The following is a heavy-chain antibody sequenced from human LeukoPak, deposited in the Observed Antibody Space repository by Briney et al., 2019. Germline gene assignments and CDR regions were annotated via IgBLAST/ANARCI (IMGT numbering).Heavy chain of an antibody. V-gene: IGHV1-69*01. D-gene: IGHD3-16*01. CDR3: ARAAVWGWRLGGY. CDR1: GGTFSSYA. CDR2: IIPIFGTA. Sequence: SVKVSCKASGGTFSSYAISWVRQAPGQGLEGMGGIIPIFGTANYAQKFQGRVTITADESTSTAYMELSSLRSEDTAVYYCARAAVWGWRLGGYWGQGTLVNGFS. J-gene: IGHJ4*02.